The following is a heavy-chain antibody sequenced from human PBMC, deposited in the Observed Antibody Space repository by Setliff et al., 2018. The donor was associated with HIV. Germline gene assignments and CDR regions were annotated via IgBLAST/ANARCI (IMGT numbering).Heavy chain of an antibody. CDR3: ARDDRCSGGCCYSY. J-gene: IGHJ4*02. CDR1: GASISTYY. Sequence: SETLSLTCTVSGASISTYYWSWIRQPPGKGLEWIGYTHISGITNYNPSLKSRLTISVDTSKTQFSLKLNSVTAADTAVYYCARDDRCSGGCCYSYWGQGALVTVSS. V-gene: IGHV4-4*08. CDR2: THISGIT. D-gene: IGHD2-15*01.